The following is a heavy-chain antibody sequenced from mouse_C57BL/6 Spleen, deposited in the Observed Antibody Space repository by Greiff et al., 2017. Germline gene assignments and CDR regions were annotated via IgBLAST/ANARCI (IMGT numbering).Heavy chain of an antibody. J-gene: IGHJ4*01. D-gene: IGHD1-1*01. CDR2: IYPRSGNT. Sequence: VKLQESGAELARPGASVKLSCKASGYTFTSYGISWVKQRTGQGLEWIGEIYPRSGNTYYNEKFKGKATLTADKSSSTAYMELRSLTSEDSAVYFCARRLPGSSYTYAMDYWGQGTSVTVSS. V-gene: IGHV1-81*01. CDR3: ARRLPGSSYTYAMDY. CDR1: GYTFTSYG.